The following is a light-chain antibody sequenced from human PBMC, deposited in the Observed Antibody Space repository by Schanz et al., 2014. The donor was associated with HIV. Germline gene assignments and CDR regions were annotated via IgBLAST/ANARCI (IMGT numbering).Light chain of an antibody. Sequence: DIQMPQSPSSQSASVGARVTITCRASQDIGNDLGWYQQKPGQAPKRLIYAASKLQSGVPSRFIGSGSGTEFTLTISSLQPEDFASYYCLQHNTYPLSFGQGTRLDIK. J-gene: IGKJ5*01. CDR3: LQHNTYPLS. V-gene: IGKV1-17*01. CDR2: AAS. CDR1: QDIGND.